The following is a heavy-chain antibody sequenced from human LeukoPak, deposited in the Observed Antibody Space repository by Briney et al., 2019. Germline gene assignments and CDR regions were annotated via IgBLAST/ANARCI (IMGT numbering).Heavy chain of an antibody. CDR1: GGTFSSYA. D-gene: IGHD6-19*01. CDR2: IIPIFGTA. CDR3: ARTFGYSSGEGY. Sequence: SVTVSCKASGGTFSSYAINWVRQAPGQGLEWMGGIIPIFGTADYAQKFQGRVTITADESTSTAYMEVSSLRSEDTAVYYCARTFGYSSGEGYWGQGTLVTVSS. J-gene: IGHJ4*02. V-gene: IGHV1-69*13.